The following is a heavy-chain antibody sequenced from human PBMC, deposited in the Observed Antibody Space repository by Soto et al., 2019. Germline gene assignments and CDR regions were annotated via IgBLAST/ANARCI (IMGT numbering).Heavy chain of an antibody. CDR2: ISGSGGST. CDR1: GFTFSSYA. D-gene: IGHD3-16*01. V-gene: IGHV3-23*01. CDR3: AKDGGRGYDAFDI. Sequence: EVQLLESGGGLVQPGGSLRLSCAASGFTFSSYAMSWVRQAPGKGLEWISAISGSGGSTYYADSVKGRFTISRDHSKNTLYLQMSSVGGEDTAVYYGAKDGGRGYDAFDIWGPGTMVTVSS. J-gene: IGHJ3*02.